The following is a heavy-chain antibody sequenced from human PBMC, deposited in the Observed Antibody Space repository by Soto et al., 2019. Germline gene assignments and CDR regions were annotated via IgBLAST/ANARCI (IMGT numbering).Heavy chain of an antibody. CDR3: ERDQVDRWYYYDSSGYYKYGMDV. Sequence: QVQLVESGGGVVQPGRSLRLSCAASGFTFSSYAMHWVRQAPGKGLEWVAVISYDGSNKYYADSVKGRFTISRDNSKNTVYLQMNSLRAEDTAVYYCERDQVDRWYYYDSSGYYKYGMDVWGQGPTVTVSS. J-gene: IGHJ6*02. CDR2: ISYDGSNK. V-gene: IGHV3-30-3*01. CDR1: GFTFSSYA. D-gene: IGHD3-22*01.